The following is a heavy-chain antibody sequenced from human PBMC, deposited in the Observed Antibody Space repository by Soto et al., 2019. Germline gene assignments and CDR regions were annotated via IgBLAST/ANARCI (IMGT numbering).Heavy chain of an antibody. CDR2: IDPSDSYT. J-gene: IGHJ6*02. V-gene: IGHV5-10-1*01. Sequence: PGESLKISCKGSGYSFTSYWISWVRQMPGKGLEWMGRIDPSDSYTNYSPSFQGHVTISADKSISTAYLQWSSLKASDTAMYYCARWYQLLYGDYYYYYGMDVWGQGTTVTVSS. D-gene: IGHD2-2*02. CDR1: GYSFTSYW. CDR3: ARWYQLLYGDYYYYYGMDV.